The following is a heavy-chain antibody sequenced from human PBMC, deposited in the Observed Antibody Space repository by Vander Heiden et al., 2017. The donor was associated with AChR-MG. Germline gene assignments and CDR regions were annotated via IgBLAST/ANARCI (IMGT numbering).Heavy chain of an antibody. Sequence: EVQLVESGGGLVQPGGSLKLSCAASGFTFSGSAMHWVRQASGKGLEWVGRIRSKANSYATADAASVKGRFTISRDDSKNTAYLQMNSLKTEDTAVYYCTRPGLSSGYYDDYWGQGTLVTVSS. D-gene: IGHD3-22*01. CDR1: GFTFSGSA. CDR3: TRPGLSSGYYDDY. V-gene: IGHV3-73*02. CDR2: IRSKANSYAT. J-gene: IGHJ4*02.